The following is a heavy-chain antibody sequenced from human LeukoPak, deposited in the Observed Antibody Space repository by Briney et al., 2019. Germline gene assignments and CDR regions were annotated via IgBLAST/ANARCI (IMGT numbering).Heavy chain of an antibody. CDR2: ITYDGITT. Sequence: PGGSLRLSCAASGFTLSSCGMHWVRQAPGKGLEWVAVITYDGITTYFDDSVKGRFTISRDTSKSMLYLQMNSLRPEDTAVYYCVKEQSSGNYRTADFWGQGTLVTVPS. V-gene: IGHV3-30*18. CDR1: GFTLSSCG. J-gene: IGHJ4*02. CDR3: VKEQSSGNYRTADF. D-gene: IGHD3-10*01.